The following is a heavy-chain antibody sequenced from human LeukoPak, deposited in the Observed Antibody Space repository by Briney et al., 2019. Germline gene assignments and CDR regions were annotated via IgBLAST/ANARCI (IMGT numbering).Heavy chain of an antibody. J-gene: IGHJ5*02. CDR3: ARHRGNWWLVNDNWFDP. CDR1: GGSISTSNYY. V-gene: IGHV4-39*01. Sequence: PSETLSLTCTVSGGSISTSNYYWGWIRQPPGKGLEWIGNIFYSGSTYYSPSLRSRVTISLDTSRNQFSLKLNSVTAADTAVYYCARHRGNWWLVNDNWFDPWGQGTLVTVSS. D-gene: IGHD6-19*01. CDR2: IFYSGST.